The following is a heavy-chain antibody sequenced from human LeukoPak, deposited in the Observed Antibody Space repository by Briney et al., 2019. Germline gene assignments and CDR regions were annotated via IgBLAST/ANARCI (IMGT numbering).Heavy chain of an antibody. Sequence: GGSLRLSCAASGFTLSSNYMSWVRQAPGKGLEWVSVIYSGGSTYYADSVKGRFTNSRDNSKNTLYLQMNSLRAEDTAVYYCARDPGGWYYFDYWGQGTLVTVSS. CDR2: IYSGGST. V-gene: IGHV3-53*01. CDR3: ARDPGGWYYFDY. D-gene: IGHD6-19*01. J-gene: IGHJ4*02. CDR1: GFTLSSNY.